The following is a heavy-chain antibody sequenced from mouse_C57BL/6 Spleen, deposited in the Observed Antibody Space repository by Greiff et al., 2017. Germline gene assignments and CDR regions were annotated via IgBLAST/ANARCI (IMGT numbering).Heavy chain of an antibody. J-gene: IGHJ2*01. CDR2: IRNKANNHAT. V-gene: IGHV6-6*01. Sequence: EVKLVESGGGLVQPGGSMKLSCAASGFTFSDAWMDWVRQSPEKGLEWVAEIRNKANNHATYYAESVKGRFTISRDDSKSSVYLQMNSLRAEDTGIYYCTRGYSNYPSFDYWGQGTTLTVSS. CDR1: GFTFSDAW. D-gene: IGHD2-5*01. CDR3: TRGYSNYPSFDY.